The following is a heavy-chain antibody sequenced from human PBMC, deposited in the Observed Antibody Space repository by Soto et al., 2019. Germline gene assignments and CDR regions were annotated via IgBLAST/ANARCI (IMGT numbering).Heavy chain of an antibody. Sequence: KVSRRGSRYSITSYSMSCLRQMPGKGLEWMGRIDPSDSYTNYSPSFQGHVTISADKSISTAYLQWSSLKASDTAMYYCARRGDILTGYILIDYWGQGTLVTVSS. CDR3: ARRGDILTGYILIDY. V-gene: IGHV5-10-1*01. CDR2: IDPSDSYT. J-gene: IGHJ4*02. D-gene: IGHD3-9*01. CDR1: RYSITSYS.